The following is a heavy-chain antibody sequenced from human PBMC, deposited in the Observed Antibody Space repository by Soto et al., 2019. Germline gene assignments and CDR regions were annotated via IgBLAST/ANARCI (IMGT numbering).Heavy chain of an antibody. CDR1: GFTFSSYA. CDR3: AKGSNGNRNYSPPYYYYYGMDV. V-gene: IGHV3-23*01. J-gene: IGHJ6*02. CDR2: ISGSGGST. D-gene: IGHD4-4*01. Sequence: EVQLLESGGGLVQPGGSLRLSCAASGFTFSSYAMSWVRQAPGKGLEWVSAISGSGGSTYYADSVKGRFTISRDNSKNTLYLQMNSLRAEDTAVYYCAKGSNGNRNYSPPYYYYYGMDVWGQGTTVTVSS.